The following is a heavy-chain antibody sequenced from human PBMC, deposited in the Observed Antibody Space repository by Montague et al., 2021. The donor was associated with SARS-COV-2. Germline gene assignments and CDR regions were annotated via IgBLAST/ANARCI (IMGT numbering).Heavy chain of an antibody. CDR1: GGSISSDSFY. CDR3: ARRPGTFGAAFDI. V-gene: IGHV4-39*01. Sequence: SETLSLTCTVSGGSISSDSFYWGWLRQPPGKGLEWIGLIYHSGGTYNGPSLKRRFSISVDTSKNQFSLKVTSVAAADTAVYYCARRPGTFGAAFDIWGLGTMATVSS. D-gene: IGHD3-10*01. J-gene: IGHJ3*02. CDR2: IYHSGGT.